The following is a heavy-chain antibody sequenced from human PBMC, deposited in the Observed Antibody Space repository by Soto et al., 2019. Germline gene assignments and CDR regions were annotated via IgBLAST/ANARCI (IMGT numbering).Heavy chain of an antibody. Sequence: SETLSLTCTVPGGSISSGDYYWSWIRQPPGKGLEWIGYIYYSGSTYYNPSLKSRVTISVDTSKNQFSLKLSSVTAADTAVYYCARVKRMGYYYGSGTYGMDVWGQGTTVTVSS. J-gene: IGHJ6*02. CDR1: GGSISSGDYY. D-gene: IGHD3-10*01. CDR3: ARVKRMGYYYGSGTYGMDV. CDR2: IYYSGST. V-gene: IGHV4-30-4*01.